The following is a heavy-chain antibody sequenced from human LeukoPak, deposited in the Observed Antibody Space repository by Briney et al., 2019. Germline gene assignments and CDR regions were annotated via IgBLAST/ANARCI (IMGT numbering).Heavy chain of an antibody. J-gene: IGHJ4*02. CDR2: MNPNSGNT. Sequence: GSSVKVSCKASGGTFSSYAINWVRQATGQGLEWMGWMNPNSGNTGYAQKFQGRVTMTRNTSISTGYMELSSLRSEDTAVYYCARGLGPPGGGIDYWGQGTLVTVSS. CDR1: GGTFSSYA. CDR3: ARGLGPPGGGIDY. V-gene: IGHV1-8*02. D-gene: IGHD3-16*01.